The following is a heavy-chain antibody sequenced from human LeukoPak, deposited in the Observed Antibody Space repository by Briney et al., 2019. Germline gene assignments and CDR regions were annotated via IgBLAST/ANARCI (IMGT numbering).Heavy chain of an antibody. CDR1: GITLSSHA. V-gene: IGHV3-23*01. Sequence: GGSLRLSCATSGITLSSHAMSWVRQAPGKGLEWFSLISGSGGHTYYGDSVKGRFTISRDNSKNTFYLQMNSLRADDTAVYYCAKGGEATMRDGYNYYYYYMEVWGKGTTVTVSS. D-gene: IGHD5-24*01. CDR3: AKGGEATMRDGYNYYYYYMEV. CDR2: ISGSGGHT. J-gene: IGHJ6*03.